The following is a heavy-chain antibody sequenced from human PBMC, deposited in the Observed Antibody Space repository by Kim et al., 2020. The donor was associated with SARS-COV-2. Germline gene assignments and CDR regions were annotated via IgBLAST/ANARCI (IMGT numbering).Heavy chain of an antibody. CDR1: GYSFTSYW. Sequence: GESLKISCKGSGYSFTSYWIGWVRQMPGKGLEWMGIIYPGDSDTRYSPSFQGQVTISADKSISTAYLQWSSLKASDTAMYYCARHENPGYSYGSGYYGMDVWGQGTTVTVSS. CDR2: IYPGDSDT. V-gene: IGHV5-51*01. D-gene: IGHD5-18*01. J-gene: IGHJ6*02. CDR3: ARHENPGYSYGSGYYGMDV.